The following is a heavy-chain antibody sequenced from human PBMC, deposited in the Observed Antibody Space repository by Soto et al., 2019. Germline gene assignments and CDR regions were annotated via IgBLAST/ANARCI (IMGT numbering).Heavy chain of an antibody. V-gene: IGHV1-69*12. Sequence: QVQLVQSGAEVKKPGSSVKVSCKASGGTSSNYAINWVRQAPGQGLEWMGGIIPFFGTADYAQKFQGRVTITADESTSTADMELSSLSSEETAVYYCASPTVGYYNGMDVWGQGTTVTVSS. CDR1: GGTSSNYA. J-gene: IGHJ6*02. CDR2: IIPFFGTA. D-gene: IGHD1-26*01. CDR3: ASPTVGYYNGMDV.